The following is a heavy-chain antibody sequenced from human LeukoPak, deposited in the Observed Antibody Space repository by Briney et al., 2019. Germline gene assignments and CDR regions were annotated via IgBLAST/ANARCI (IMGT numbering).Heavy chain of an antibody. CDR1: GFRVRDYY. CDR2: IRDSGEA. D-gene: IGHD1-1*01. V-gene: IGHV3-66*03. CDR3: ARDRAANQDWIEFDP. J-gene: IGHJ5*02. Sequence: GGSLRLSCAASGFRVRDYYMSWVRQAPGKGLEWVGLIRDSGEAFYADFARGRFAISRDESENTLYLQMNSLRVEDTAVYFCARDRAANQDWIEFDPWGQGTPVTVSS.